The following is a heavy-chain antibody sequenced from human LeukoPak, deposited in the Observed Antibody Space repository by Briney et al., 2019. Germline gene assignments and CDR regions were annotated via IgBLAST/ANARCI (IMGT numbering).Heavy chain of an antibody. Sequence: ASVTVSCKASGYTFTSYGISWVRQAPGQGLEWMGWISAYNGNTNYAQKLQGRVTMTTDASTSTAYMELSSLRSEDTAVYYCARGRNILLWFGELLSSFDYWGQGTLVTVSS. CDR2: ISAYNGNT. CDR1: GYTFTSYG. D-gene: IGHD3-10*01. J-gene: IGHJ4*02. CDR3: ARGRNILLWFGELLSSFDY. V-gene: IGHV1-18*01.